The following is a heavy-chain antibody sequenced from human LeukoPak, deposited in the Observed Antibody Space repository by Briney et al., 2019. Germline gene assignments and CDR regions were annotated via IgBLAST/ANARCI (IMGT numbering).Heavy chain of an antibody. V-gene: IGHV3-23*01. CDR1: GFTFSSYA. J-gene: IGHJ1*01. CDR3: SNHNPEYVQH. Sequence: PGGPLRLSCAASGFTFSSYAMSWVRQAPGKGLEWVSAISGSGGSTYYADSVKGRFTISRDNSKNTLYLQIDSLRAEDTAVYYCSNHNPEYVQHWGQGTLVTVSS. D-gene: IGHD5-24*01. CDR2: ISGSGGST.